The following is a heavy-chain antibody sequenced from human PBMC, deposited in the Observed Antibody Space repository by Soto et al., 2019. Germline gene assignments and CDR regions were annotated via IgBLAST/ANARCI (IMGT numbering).Heavy chain of an antibody. CDR2: IYYSGST. CDR1: GGSISSYY. Sequence: SETLSLTCTVSGGSISSYYWSWIRQPPGKGLEWIGYIYYSGSTNYNPSLKSRVTISVDTSKNQFSLKLSSVTAADTAVYYCARMESYGVRSFDYWGQGTLVTVSS. CDR3: ARMESYGVRSFDY. J-gene: IGHJ4*02. D-gene: IGHD3-3*01. V-gene: IGHV4-59*01.